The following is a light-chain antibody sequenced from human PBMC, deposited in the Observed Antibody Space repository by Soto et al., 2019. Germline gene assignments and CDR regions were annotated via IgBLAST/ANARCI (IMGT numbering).Light chain of an antibody. CDR3: QSYDSSLGGNYV. CDR2: DVS. CDR1: SSDVGGYNY. J-gene: IGLJ1*01. V-gene: IGLV2-8*01. Sequence: QSALTQIPSASGSPGQSVVISCTGTSSDVGGYNYVSWYQQHPGKAPKLIIYDVSKRPSGVPDRFSGSKSDNTASLTVSGLQAEDEADYYCQSYDSSLGGNYVFGTGTKVTVL.